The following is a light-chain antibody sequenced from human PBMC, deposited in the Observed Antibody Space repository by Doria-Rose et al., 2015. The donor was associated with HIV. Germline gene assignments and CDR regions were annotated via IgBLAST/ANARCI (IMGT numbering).Light chain of an antibody. Sequence: DIRMTQSPGSLAVSLGERATINCKSSQTILYSSNNKNYLAWYQHKPGQPPKLLIYWASSRASGVPDRFSGGGSGTDFTLTISSLQTEDVALYYCQQYYNTPNTFGQGTKLEMK. V-gene: IGKV4-1*01. CDR1: QTILYSSNNKNY. J-gene: IGKJ2*01. CDR2: WAS. CDR3: QQYYNTPNT.